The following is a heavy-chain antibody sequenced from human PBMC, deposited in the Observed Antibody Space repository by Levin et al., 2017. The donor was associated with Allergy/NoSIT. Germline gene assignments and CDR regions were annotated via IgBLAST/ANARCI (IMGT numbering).Heavy chain of an antibody. D-gene: IGHD5-18*01. CDR1: GVSVNSNY. CDR3: AIYSYGSFDV. J-gene: IGHJ3*01. CDR2: IYAGGNT. Sequence: PGGSLRLSCAASGVSVNSNYMSWVRQAPGKGLEWVSVIYAGGNTYYADSVKGRFTISRENSKNTPYLQMNSLRIEATAMYYWAIYSYGSFDVWGQGTMVTVSS. V-gene: IGHV3-53*01.